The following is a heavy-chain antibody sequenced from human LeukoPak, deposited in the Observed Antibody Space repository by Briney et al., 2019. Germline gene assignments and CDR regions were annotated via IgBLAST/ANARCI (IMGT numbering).Heavy chain of an antibody. CDR3: ARSSLAGSFDY. CDR1: GFTFSGYD. CDR2: IGTAGDT. V-gene: IGHV3-13*01. Sequence: PGGSLRLSCAASGFTFSGYDMHWVRQATGKGLEWVSAIGTAGDTYYPGSVKGRFTISRENAKNSLYLQMNSLRAGDTAVYYCARSSLAGSFDYWGQGTLVTVSS. D-gene: IGHD2-15*01. J-gene: IGHJ4*02.